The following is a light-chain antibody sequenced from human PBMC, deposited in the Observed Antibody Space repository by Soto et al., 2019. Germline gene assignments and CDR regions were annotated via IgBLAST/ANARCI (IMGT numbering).Light chain of an antibody. J-gene: IGKJ5*01. CDR3: QQYGSSPNT. V-gene: IGKV3-20*01. CDR2: GAS. Sequence: EIVLTQSPGTLSLSPGERATLSCRASQSVSSSYLAWYQQKPGQAPRLLIYGASSRATGIPDRFSGSGSGTDVTLTISRLEPEDFAVYFFQQYGSSPNTFGQGTRLEIK. CDR1: QSVSSSY.